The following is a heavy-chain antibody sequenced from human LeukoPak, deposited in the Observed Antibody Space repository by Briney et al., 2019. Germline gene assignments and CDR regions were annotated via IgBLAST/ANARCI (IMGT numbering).Heavy chain of an antibody. V-gene: IGHV4-59*01. CDR3: ARQVYSSSWSYYFDS. CDR2: IHYSGST. CDR1: GGSFSGYY. D-gene: IGHD6-13*01. Sequence: SETLSLTCAVYGGSFSGYYWSWIRQPPGRGLEWIGSIHYSGSTSYNSSLKSRVTISVDTSKNQFSLKLSSVTPADTAVYYCARQVYSSSWSYYFDSWGQGILVTVSS. J-gene: IGHJ4*02.